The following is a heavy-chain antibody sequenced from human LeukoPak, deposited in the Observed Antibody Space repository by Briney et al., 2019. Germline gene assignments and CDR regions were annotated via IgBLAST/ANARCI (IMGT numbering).Heavy chain of an antibody. CDR2: ISYDGSNK. J-gene: IGHJ6*04. CDR3: ARDNPARDGMDV. Sequence: GRSLRLSCAASGFTFSSYGMHWVRQAPGKGLEWVAVISYDGSNKYYADSVKGRFTISRDNSKNTLYLQMNSLRAEDTAVYYCARDNPARDGMDVWGKGTTVTVSS. CDR1: GFTFSSYG. V-gene: IGHV3-30*03.